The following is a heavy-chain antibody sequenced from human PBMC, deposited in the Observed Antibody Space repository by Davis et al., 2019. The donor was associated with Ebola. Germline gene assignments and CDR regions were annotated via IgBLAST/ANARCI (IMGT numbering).Heavy chain of an antibody. J-gene: IGHJ4*02. V-gene: IGHV3-74*01. D-gene: IGHD1-26*01. Sequence: GESLKISCEASGFTFSRYGMHWVRQVPGKGLVWVSRIFYDESTTNYADSVKGRFTISRDNAKNTLFLQMNSLRVDDTAVYYCARGLSGTYGFDYWGQGTLVTVSS. CDR1: GFTFSRYG. CDR3: ARGLSGTYGFDY. CDR2: IFYDESTT.